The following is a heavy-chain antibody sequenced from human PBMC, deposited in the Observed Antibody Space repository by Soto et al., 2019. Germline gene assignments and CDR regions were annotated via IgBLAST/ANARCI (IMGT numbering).Heavy chain of an antibody. D-gene: IGHD2-8*01. Sequence: ASVKVSCKTSGYSFTSYGVSWVRQAPGQGLEWMGWISAYNANTNYAQNLQGRVTMTTDTSTSTAYMELRNLRSDDTAVYYCARDGYCSNSVCSYYYGMDVWGQGTTVTVSS. CDR3: ARDGYCSNSVCSYYYGMDV. J-gene: IGHJ6*02. V-gene: IGHV1-18*01. CDR1: GYSFTSYG. CDR2: ISAYNANT.